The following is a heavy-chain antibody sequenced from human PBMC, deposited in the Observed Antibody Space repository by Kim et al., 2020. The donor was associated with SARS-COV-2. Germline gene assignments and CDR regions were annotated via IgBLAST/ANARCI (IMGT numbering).Heavy chain of an antibody. J-gene: IGHJ4*02. D-gene: IGHD3-10*01. CDR1: GGSISSYY. V-gene: IGHV4-59*01. Sequence: SETLSLICTVSGGSISSYYWSWIRQPPGKGLEWIGYIYYSGSTNYNPSLKSRVTISVDTSKNQFSLKLSSVTAADTAVYYCARTAWVRAGGGFLIRYFDYLGQGTLVTVSS. CDR3: ARTAWVRAGGGFLIRYFDY. CDR2: IYYSGST.